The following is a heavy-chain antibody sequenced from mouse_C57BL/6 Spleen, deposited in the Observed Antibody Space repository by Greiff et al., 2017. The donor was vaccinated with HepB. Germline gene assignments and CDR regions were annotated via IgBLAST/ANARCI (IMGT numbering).Heavy chain of an antibody. D-gene: IGHD1-1*01. V-gene: IGHV5-17*01. J-gene: IGHJ1*03. CDR3: AMGILVVAKDYWYFDV. CDR2: ISSGSSTI. CDR1: GFTFSDYG. Sequence: EVQVVESGGGLVKPGGSLKLSCAASGFTFSDYGMHWVRQAPEKGLEWVAYISSGSSTIYYADTVKGRFTISRDNAKNTLFLQMTSLRSEDTAMYYCAMGILVVAKDYWYFDVWGTGTTVTVSS.